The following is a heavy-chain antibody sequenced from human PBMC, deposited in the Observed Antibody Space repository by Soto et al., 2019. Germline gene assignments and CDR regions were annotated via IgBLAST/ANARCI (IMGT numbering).Heavy chain of an antibody. CDR2: IFYNGIT. V-gene: IGHV4-39*02. D-gene: IGHD4-4*01. J-gene: IGHJ4*02. CDR3: ARLVTVTQYYFDF. CDR1: GGSISSISHS. Sequence: SETLSLTCTVSGGSISSISHSWGWIRQSPGQGLEWIGNIFYNGITYYNPSLKSRVTISADTSKNHFSLKLRSVTVADTAVYSCARLVTVTQYYFDFWGQGSLVTVSS.